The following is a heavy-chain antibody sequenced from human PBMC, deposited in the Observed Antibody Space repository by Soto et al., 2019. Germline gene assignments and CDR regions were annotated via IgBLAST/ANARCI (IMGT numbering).Heavy chain of an antibody. J-gene: IGHJ6*02. Sequence: QSPSRGLESLGRTYYRSKWYNDYAISVENRITINPDPSKNQFSLQLNSVTPEDTAIYYCARGLNYYATGSCCSVTDFWGHGTTVPVSS. CDR3: ARGLNYYATGSCCSVTDF. D-gene: IGHD3-10*01. CDR2: TYYRSKWYN. V-gene: IGHV6-1*01.